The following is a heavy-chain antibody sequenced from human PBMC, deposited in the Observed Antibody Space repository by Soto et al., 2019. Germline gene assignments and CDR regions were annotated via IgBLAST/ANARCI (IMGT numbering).Heavy chain of an antibody. Sequence: SETLSPTCTVAGSSISSYYCSWILDPPGTGLEWVSTFSFSRSAYHNPSLKSRVTISVDMSKNQFSLNLSSVTAADTAVYFCASQHYYDSSGYYVVYWGQGTLVTVS. CDR2: FSFSRSA. V-gene: IGHV4-59*08. J-gene: IGHJ4*02. CDR3: ASQHYYDSSGYYVVY. D-gene: IGHD3-22*01. CDR1: GSSISSYY.